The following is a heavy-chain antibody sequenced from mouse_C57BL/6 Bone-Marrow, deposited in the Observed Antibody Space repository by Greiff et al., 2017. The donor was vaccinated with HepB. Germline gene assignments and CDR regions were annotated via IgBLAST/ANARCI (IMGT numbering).Heavy chain of an antibody. Sequence: VQGVESGPGLVAPSQSLSITCTVSGFSFTSYAISWVRQPPGKGLEWLGVIWTGGGTNYNSALKSRLSISKDNSKSQVFLKMNSLQTDDTARYYCARNHYYGSSHWYFDVWGTGTTVTVSS. V-gene: IGHV2-9-1*01. CDR3: ARNHYYGSSHWYFDV. D-gene: IGHD1-1*01. CDR1: GFSFTSYA. CDR2: IWTGGGT. J-gene: IGHJ1*03.